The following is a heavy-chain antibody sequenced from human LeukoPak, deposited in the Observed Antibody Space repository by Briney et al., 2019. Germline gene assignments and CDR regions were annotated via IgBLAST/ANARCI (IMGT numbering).Heavy chain of an antibody. J-gene: IGHJ4*02. CDR3: ASKKVGATIDY. D-gene: IGHD1-26*01. V-gene: IGHV4-4*07. CDR2: IYTSGGI. Sequence: SETLSLTCTVSGGSISSYYWSWIRQPAGKGLEWIGRIYTSGGINYNPSLKSRVTISVDTSKNQFSLKLSSVTAADTAVYYCASKKVGATIDYWGQGTLVTVSS. CDR1: GGSISSYY.